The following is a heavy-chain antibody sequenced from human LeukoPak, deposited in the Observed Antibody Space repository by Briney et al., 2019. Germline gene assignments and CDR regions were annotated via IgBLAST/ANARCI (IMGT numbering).Heavy chain of an antibody. V-gene: IGHV4-59*01. CDR2: IYYSGST. D-gene: IGHD6-6*01. CDR3: ARETRGIAARPGWFDP. CDR1: GGSISSYY. J-gene: IGHJ5*02. Sequence: SETLSLTCTVSGGSISSYYWSWIRQPPGKGLEWIGDIYYSGSTNCNPSLKSRVTISVDTSKNQFSLKLSSVTAADTAVYYCARETRGIAARPGWFDPWGQGTLVTVSS.